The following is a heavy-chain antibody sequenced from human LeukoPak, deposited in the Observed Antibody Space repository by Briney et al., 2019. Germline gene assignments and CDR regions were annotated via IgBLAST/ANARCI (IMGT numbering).Heavy chain of an antibody. Sequence: PSGTLSLTCAVSGVSIGSGGYWSWVRQPPGKGLEWIGEICLDGRIHYTPSLKSRISISIDRSKDQFSLNLISVAAADTAIYFCASQGGLRNDFWGQGTLVTVSS. V-gene: IGHV4-4*02. CDR2: ICLDGRI. CDR1: GVSIGSGGY. D-gene: IGHD2-15*01. CDR3: ASQGGLRNDF. J-gene: IGHJ4*02.